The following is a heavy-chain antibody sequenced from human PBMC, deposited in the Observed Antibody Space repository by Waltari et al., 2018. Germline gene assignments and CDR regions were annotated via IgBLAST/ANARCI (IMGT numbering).Heavy chain of an antibody. V-gene: IGHV4-34*01. CDR1: GGSFSGYY. CDR3: ARGFGWYAEYYFDY. CDR2: INHSGST. D-gene: IGHD6-19*01. J-gene: IGHJ4*02. Sequence: QVQLQQWGAGLLKPSENLSPTCAVYGGSFSGYYWSWIRQPPGKGLEWIGEINHSGSTNYNPALKSRVTISVDTSKNQFSLKLSSVTAADTAVYYCARGFGWYAEYYFDYWGQGTLVTVSS.